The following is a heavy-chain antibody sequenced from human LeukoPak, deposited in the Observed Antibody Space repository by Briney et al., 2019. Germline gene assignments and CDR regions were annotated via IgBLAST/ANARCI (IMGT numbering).Heavy chain of an antibody. CDR3: ASHLNYLGY. CDR1: GFTFSSHS. CDR2: ISSSSSYI. Sequence: GGVLRFSCAASGFTFSSHSRKWVRQAPGKGLEWVSSISSSSSYIYYADSVKGRFTISRDNAKNSLYLQMNSLRAEDTAVYYCASHLNYLGYWGQGTLVTVSS. V-gene: IGHV3-21*01. J-gene: IGHJ4*02.